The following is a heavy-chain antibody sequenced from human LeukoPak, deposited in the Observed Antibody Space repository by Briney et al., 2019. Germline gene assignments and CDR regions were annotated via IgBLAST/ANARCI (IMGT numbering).Heavy chain of an antibody. D-gene: IGHD2-2*01. V-gene: IGHV4-4*07. CDR1: GGSISSYY. J-gene: IGHJ5*02. CDR3: AREAGYCSSTSCYFGWFDP. CDR2: IYTSGST. Sequence: SETLSLTCTVSGGSISSYYWSWIRQPAGKGLEWIGRIYTSGSTNYNPSLKSRVTMSVDTSKNQFSLKLSSVTAADTAVYYCAREAGYCSSTSCYFGWFDPWGQGTLVTVSS.